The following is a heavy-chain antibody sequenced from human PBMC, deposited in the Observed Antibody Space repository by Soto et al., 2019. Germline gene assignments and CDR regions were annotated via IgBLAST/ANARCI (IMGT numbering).Heavy chain of an antibody. V-gene: IGHV3-48*02. CDR3: ERDITSNYDSSVRGGY. CDR2: ISSSSSTI. Sequence: EVQLVESGGGLVQPGGSLRLYCAASGFTFSSYSMNWVRQAPGKGLEWVSYISSSSSTIYYTDSVKGRFTISRDNAKSTLYLQMNSLRNEDTAVYYCERDITSNYDSSVRGGYWGQGTLVTVSS. J-gene: IGHJ1*01. CDR1: GFTFSSYS. D-gene: IGHD3-22*01.